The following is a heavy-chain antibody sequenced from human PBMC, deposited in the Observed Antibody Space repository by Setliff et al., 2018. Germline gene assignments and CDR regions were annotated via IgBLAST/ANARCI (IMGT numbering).Heavy chain of an antibody. CDR1: GGSFSGYF. D-gene: IGHD3-10*01. Sequence: PSETLSLTCDVFGGSFSGYFWAWIRQSPGKGLEWIGDVNDSGSANYKPSLKSRLTISRDTSKNQLSLNLSSVTAADTAVYYCARGRYCGSGSYSLWGQGTLVTVSS. V-gene: IGHV4-34*01. CDR2: VNDSGSA. J-gene: IGHJ4*02. CDR3: ARGRYCGSGSYSL.